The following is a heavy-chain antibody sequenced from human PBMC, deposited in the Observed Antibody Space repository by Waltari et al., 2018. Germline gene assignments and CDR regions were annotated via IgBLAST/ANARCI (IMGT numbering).Heavy chain of an antibody. J-gene: IGHJ4*02. CDR3: AGDRAIGLFFDY. V-gene: IGHV4-4*02. D-gene: IGHD2-2*01. CDR2: VHHSGKT. CDR1: GDSFSGNYW. Sequence: QVQLQESGQGLVKPSGTLSLTCAVSGDSFSGNYWWSWVRQSPEKGLEWIGQVHHSGKTHYNPSLQSRVAISLDKPKNHFSLNLNSVTAADTAIYYCAGDRAIGLFFDYWGRGTLVTVSS.